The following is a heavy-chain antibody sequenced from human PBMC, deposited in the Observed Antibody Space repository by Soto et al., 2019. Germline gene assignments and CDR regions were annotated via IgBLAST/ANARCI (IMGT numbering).Heavy chain of an antibody. Sequence: GASVKVSCKASGYTFSTYGLSWVRQAPGQGLEWMGWINPNSGGTKYAPKFQGGVTMTRDTSITTAYMELSRLRSGDTAVYYCAREPATAKPEGVDFWGQGTLVTVSS. J-gene: IGHJ4*02. CDR3: AREPATAKPEGVDF. CDR2: INPNSGGT. V-gene: IGHV1-2*02. CDR1: GYTFSTYG. D-gene: IGHD1-1*01.